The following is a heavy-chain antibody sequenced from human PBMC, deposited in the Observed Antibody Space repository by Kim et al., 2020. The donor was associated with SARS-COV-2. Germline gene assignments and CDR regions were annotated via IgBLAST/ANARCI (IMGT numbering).Heavy chain of an antibody. CDR1: GYTFTSYY. CDR2: INPSGGST. Sequence: ASVKVSCKASGYTFTSYYMHWVRQAPGQGLEWMGIINPSGGSTSYAQKFQGRVTMTRDTSTSTVYMELSSLRSEDTAVYYCARDLELRYFDWFRDGDAFDIWGQGTMVTVSS. V-gene: IGHV1-46*01. D-gene: IGHD3-9*01. J-gene: IGHJ3*02. CDR3: ARDLELRYFDWFRDGDAFDI.